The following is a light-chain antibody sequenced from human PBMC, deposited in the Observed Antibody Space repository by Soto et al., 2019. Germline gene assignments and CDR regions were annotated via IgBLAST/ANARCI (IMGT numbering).Light chain of an antibody. CDR3: SSYTSSTTVV. CDR2: EAT. V-gene: IGLV2-18*02. J-gene: IGLJ2*01. Sequence: QSALTQPPSVSGSPGQSVTISCTGTSGDVGTYNRVSWYQQPPGTAPKLMIYEATNRPSGVPDRFSGSKSGNTASLTISGLQAEYEADYYCSSYTSSTTVVFGGGTKVTVL. CDR1: SGDVGTYNR.